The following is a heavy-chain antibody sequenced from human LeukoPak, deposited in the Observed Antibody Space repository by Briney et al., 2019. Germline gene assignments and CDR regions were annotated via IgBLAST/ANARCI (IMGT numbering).Heavy chain of an antibody. CDR1: GFTFSSYR. V-gene: IGHV3-21*01. CDR3: ARCPDLVPASYYYYYGMDV. Sequence: PGGSLRLSCAASGFTFSSYRMNWVRQAPGKGLEWVSSISSSSSYIYYADSVKGRFTISRDNAKNSLYLQMNSLRAEDTAVYYCARCPDLVPASYYYYYGMDVWGQGTTVTVSS. D-gene: IGHD2-15*01. J-gene: IGHJ6*02. CDR2: ISSSSSYI.